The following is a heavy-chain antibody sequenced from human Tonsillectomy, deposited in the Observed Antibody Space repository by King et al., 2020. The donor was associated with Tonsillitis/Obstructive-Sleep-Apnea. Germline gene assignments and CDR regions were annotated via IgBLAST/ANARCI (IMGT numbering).Heavy chain of an antibody. V-gene: IGHV3-15*07. CDR3: TTRSYCSGTSCYHYYLDV. J-gene: IGHJ6*03. CDR2: VPLPCNVGTT. CDR1: CSSVTHSC. D-gene: IGHD2-2*01. Sequence: SLVCFLTPGVSLILSFSSCCSSVTHSCIICCLTSPLTGLPVFCLVPLPCNVGTTAYTAPVKGRFTISRDDSTTTLYLQMNSLKTEDTAVYYCTTRSYCSGTSCYHYYLDVWGRGTTVTVSS.